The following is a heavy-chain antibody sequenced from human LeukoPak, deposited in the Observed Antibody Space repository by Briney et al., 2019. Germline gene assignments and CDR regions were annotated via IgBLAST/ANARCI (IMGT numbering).Heavy chain of an antibody. Sequence: GGSLRLSYEASGFTFSSYDMHWVRQVTGRGLEWVSAIYSVSNTYYPGSVKGRFTISRENAKNSVYLQMNSLRAGDTAVYYCTLSYGRGFNYYYGMDVWGQGTTVTVSS. D-gene: IGHD5-18*01. CDR3: TLSYGRGFNYYYGMDV. J-gene: IGHJ6*02. V-gene: IGHV3-13*01. CDR2: IYSVSNT. CDR1: GFTFSSYD.